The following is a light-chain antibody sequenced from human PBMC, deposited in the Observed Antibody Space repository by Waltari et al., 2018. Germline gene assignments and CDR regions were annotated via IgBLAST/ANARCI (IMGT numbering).Light chain of an antibody. V-gene: IGLV2-14*03. CDR1: NRDIGYYNF. CDR3: ASYTSTNTVL. J-gene: IGLJ2*01. CDR2: DVN. Sequence: QPASVSGSPGQSITISCAGTNRDIGYYNFVSWYQQHPGKAPKLMIFDVNRWPSGVSHRFSGSKAGNTASLTISGLQAEDEADYFCASYTSTNTVLFGGGTKVTVL.